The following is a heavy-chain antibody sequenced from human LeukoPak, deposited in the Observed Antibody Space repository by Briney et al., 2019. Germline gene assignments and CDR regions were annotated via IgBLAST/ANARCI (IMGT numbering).Heavy chain of an antibody. Sequence: KSSETLSLTCTVSGGSISSSSYYWGWIRQPPGKGLEWIGSIYYSGSTYYNPSLKSRVTISVDTSKNQFSLKLSSVTAADTAVYYCARQRGDSSGYYFNYRGQGTLVTVSS. CDR2: IYYSGST. J-gene: IGHJ4*02. D-gene: IGHD3-22*01. V-gene: IGHV4-39*01. CDR3: ARQRGDSSGYYFNY. CDR1: GGSISSSSYY.